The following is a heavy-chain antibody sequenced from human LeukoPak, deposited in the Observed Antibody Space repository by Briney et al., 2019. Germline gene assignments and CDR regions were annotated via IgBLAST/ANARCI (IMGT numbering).Heavy chain of an antibody. J-gene: IGHJ4*02. Sequence: SSETLSLTCAVYGGSFSGYYWSWIRQPPGKGLEWIGEINHSGSTSYNPSLKSRVTISVDTSKNQFSLKLSSVTAADTAVYYCASQYYYDSSGFGAYYFDYWGQGTLVTVSS. D-gene: IGHD3-22*01. V-gene: IGHV4-34*01. CDR3: ASQYYYDSSGFGAYYFDY. CDR2: INHSGST. CDR1: GGSFSGYY.